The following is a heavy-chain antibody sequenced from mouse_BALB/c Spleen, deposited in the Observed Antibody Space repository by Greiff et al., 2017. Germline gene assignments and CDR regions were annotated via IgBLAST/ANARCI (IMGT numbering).Heavy chain of an antibody. CDR1: GYSITSDYA. CDR3: ARTVYDYPWFAY. D-gene: IGHD2-4*01. V-gene: IGHV3-2*02. Sequence: VQLKESGPGLVKPSQSLSFTCTVTGYSITSDYAWNWIRQFPGNKLEWMGDISYSGSTSYNPSLKSRISITRDTSKNQFFLQLNSVTTEDTATYYCARTVYDYPWFAYWGQGTLVTVSA. J-gene: IGHJ3*01. CDR2: ISYSGST.